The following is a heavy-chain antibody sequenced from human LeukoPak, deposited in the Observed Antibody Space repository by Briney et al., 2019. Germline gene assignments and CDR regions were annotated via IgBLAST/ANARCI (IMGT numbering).Heavy chain of an antibody. CDR2: IYPDDSDT. Sequence: GESLKISCKGSGYSFTSYWIAWVRQMPGKGLEWMGIIYPDDSDTTYNPSFQGQVTISADKSISTAYLQWTSLKASDTAMYYCARGLYYDILTGYTAGGYFDYWGQGTLVTVSS. D-gene: IGHD3-9*01. V-gene: IGHV5-51*01. J-gene: IGHJ4*02. CDR1: GYSFTSYW. CDR3: ARGLYYDILTGYTAGGYFDY.